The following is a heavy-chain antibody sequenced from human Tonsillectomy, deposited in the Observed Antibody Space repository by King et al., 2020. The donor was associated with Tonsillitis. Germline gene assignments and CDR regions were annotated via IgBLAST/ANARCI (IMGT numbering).Heavy chain of an antibody. CDR1: GFTFSGYG. D-gene: IGHD6-19*01. CDR3: AKGGSGWYLDF. J-gene: IGHJ4*02. CDR2: ISYDGSKK. Sequence: VQLVESGGGVVQPGGSLRLSCAASGFTFSGYGMHWVRQAPGKGLEWVAIISYDGSKKYYADSVKGRFTISRDNSKNKLYLQKKNLRPEDTAVYYCAKGGSGWYLDFWGQGTLVTVSS. V-gene: IGHV3-30*18.